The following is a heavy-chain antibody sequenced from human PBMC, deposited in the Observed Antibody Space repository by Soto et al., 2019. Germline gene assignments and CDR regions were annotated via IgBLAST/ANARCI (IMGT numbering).Heavy chain of an antibody. CDR2: ISGSGGST. J-gene: IGHJ4*02. CDR1: GVTFSSYA. Sequence: EVQVLESGGDFVQPGGSLRLSCAASGVTFSSYAMSWVRQAPGKGLEWVSAISGSGGSTYYADSVKGRFTISRDNSKNTLYLQMNSLRAEDTAVYYCAKDLRGGSYYFDYWGQGTLVTVSS. D-gene: IGHD1-26*01. CDR3: AKDLRGGSYYFDY. V-gene: IGHV3-23*01.